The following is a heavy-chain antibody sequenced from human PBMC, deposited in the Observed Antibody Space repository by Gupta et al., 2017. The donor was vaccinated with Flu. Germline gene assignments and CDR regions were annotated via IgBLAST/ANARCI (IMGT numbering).Heavy chain of an antibody. V-gene: IGHV3-15*01. J-gene: IGHJ6*02. D-gene: IGHD1-26*01. CDR2: IKSKTDGGTT. CDR3: ASTFTGTYYPGGNYYGMDV. Sequence: EVQLVESGGGLVKPGGSLRLSCAASGFTFSNAWMSWVRQAPGKGLEWVGRIKSKTDGGTTDYAAPVKGRCTISRDDSKNTLYLQMNSLKTEDTAVYYCASTFTGTYYPGGNYYGMDVWGQGTTVTVSS. CDR1: GFTFSNAW.